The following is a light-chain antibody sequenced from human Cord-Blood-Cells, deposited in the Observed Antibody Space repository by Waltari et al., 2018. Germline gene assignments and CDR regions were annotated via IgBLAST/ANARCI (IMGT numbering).Light chain of an antibody. J-gene: IGKJ2*03. CDR1: QSVSSSY. CDR3: QQYGSSPYS. Sequence: IVLTQYPGTLSLSSGERATLSCRASQSVSSSYLAWYQQKPGQAPRLLIYGASSRATGIPDRFSGSGSGTDFTLTISRLEPEDFAVYYCQQYGSSPYSFGQGTKLEIK. V-gene: IGKV3-20*01. CDR2: GAS.